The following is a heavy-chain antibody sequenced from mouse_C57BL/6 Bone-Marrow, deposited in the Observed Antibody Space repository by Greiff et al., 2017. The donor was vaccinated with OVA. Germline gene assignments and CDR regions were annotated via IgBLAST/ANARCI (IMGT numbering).Heavy chain of an antibody. CDR3: TRYYSSRGDAMDY. D-gene: IGHD1-1*01. CDR2: IDPENGGT. CDR1: GYTFTDYE. V-gene: IGHV1-15*01. J-gene: IGHJ4*01. Sequence: QVQLQQSGAELVRPGASVTLSCKASGYTFTDYEMHWVKQTPVHGLEWIGAIDPENGGTAYNQKFKGKAILTADKSASTAYMELRSLTSEDSAVYYCTRYYSSRGDAMDYWGQGTSGTVSS.